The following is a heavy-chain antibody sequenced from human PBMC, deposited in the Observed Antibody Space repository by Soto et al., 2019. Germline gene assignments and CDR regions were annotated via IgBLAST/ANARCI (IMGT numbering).Heavy chain of an antibody. CDR3: ARGAPRAGVSQYFET. V-gene: IGHV4-30-4*01. CDR2: MYYSGKT. D-gene: IGHD6-13*01. J-gene: IGHJ4*02. CDR1: GGSISSGDYS. Sequence: PSETLSLTCTVSGGSISSGDYSWSWIRQPTGKGLEWIGSMYYSGKTYSNSSSKSRLTISVDTSKNQFSLKLRSVTAADTAVYYCARGAPRAGVSQYFETWGQGTMVTVS.